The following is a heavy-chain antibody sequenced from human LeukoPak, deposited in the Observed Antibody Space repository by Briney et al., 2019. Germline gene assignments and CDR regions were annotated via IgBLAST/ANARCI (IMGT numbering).Heavy chain of an antibody. J-gene: IGHJ4*02. V-gene: IGHV3-30*18. CDR3: AKGVSTRPLYYFDY. CDR2: ISYDGSNK. CDR1: GFTFSSYG. Sequence: GGSLRLSCAASGFTFSSYGMHWVRQAPGKGLEWVAVISYDGSNKYYADSVKGRFTISRDNSKNTLYLQMNSLRAEDTALYFCAKGVSTRPLYYFDYWGQGTLVTVSS. D-gene: IGHD6-6*01.